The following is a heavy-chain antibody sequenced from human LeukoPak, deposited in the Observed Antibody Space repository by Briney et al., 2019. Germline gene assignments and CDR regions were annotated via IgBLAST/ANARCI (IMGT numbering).Heavy chain of an antibody. CDR1: GCTFSSYG. Sequence: PGGSLRLSCAASGCTFSSYGMSWVRQAPGKGLEWVANIKQDGSEKYYVDSVKGRFTISRDNAKNLLYLQMNSLRAQATAVYYCARSSIAARGWFDPWGQGTLVTVSS. J-gene: IGHJ5*02. V-gene: IGHV3-7*05. CDR3: ARSSIAARGWFDP. CDR2: IKQDGSEK. D-gene: IGHD6-6*01.